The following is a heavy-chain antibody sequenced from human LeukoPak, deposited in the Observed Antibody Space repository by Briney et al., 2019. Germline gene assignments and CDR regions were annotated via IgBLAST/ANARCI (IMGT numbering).Heavy chain of an antibody. D-gene: IGHD2-15*01. J-gene: IGHJ4*02. CDR1: GFTFNSYA. CDR2: ISYDGSIK. CDR3: ARDLSTYYCIDY. V-gene: IGHV3-30-3*01. Sequence: GASLRLSCAASGFTFNSYALHWVRQAPGKGGEGVAFISYDGSIKYYADSVKGRFTISRDNSKNTLYLQMNSLRVEDTAVYYCARDLSTYYCIDYWGQGTLVTVSS.